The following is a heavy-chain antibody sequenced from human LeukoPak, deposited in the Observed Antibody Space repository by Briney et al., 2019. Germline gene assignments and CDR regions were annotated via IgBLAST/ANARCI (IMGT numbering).Heavy chain of an antibody. D-gene: IGHD3-10*01. V-gene: IGHV1-18*01. Sequence: GASVKVSCKASGGTFSSYAISWVRQAPGQGLEWMGWISAYNGNTNYAQKLQGRVTMTTDTSTSTAYMELRSLRSDDTAVCYCARDPYGSGSYYNSLFEYWGQGTLVTVSS. CDR1: GGTFSSYA. CDR3: ARDPYGSGSYYNSLFEY. J-gene: IGHJ4*02. CDR2: ISAYNGNT.